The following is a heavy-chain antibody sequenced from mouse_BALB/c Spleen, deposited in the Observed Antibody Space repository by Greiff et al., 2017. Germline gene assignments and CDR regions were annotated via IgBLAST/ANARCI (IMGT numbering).Heavy chain of an antibody. CDR3: ASDYYGSKAWFAY. Sequence: QVQLQQSGAELVKPGASVKLSCKASGYTFTSYWMHWVKQRPGQGLEWIGEINPSNGRTNYNEKFKSKATLTVDKSSSTAYMQLSSLTSEDSAVYYCASDYYGSKAWFAYWGQGTLVTVSA. CDR2: INPSNGRT. D-gene: IGHD1-1*01. CDR1: GYTFTSYW. V-gene: IGHV1S81*02. J-gene: IGHJ3*01.